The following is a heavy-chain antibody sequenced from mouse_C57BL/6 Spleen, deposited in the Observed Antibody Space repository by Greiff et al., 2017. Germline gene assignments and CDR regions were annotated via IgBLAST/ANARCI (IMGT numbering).Heavy chain of an antibody. D-gene: IGHD2-4*01. CDR2: IDPSDSYT. CDR1: GYTFTSYW. J-gene: IGHJ4*01. CDR3: ASDYDRAMDY. V-gene: IGHV1-69*01. Sequence: VQLQQPGAELVMPGASVQLSCKASGYTFTSYWMHWVKQRPGQGLEWIGEIDPSDSYTNYNQKFKGKSTLTVDKSSSTAYMELSSLTSEDSAVYYCASDYDRAMDYWGQGTSVTVSS.